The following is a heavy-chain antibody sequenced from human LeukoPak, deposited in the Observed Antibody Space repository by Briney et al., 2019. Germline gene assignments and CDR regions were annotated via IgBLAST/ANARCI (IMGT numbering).Heavy chain of an antibody. D-gene: IGHD3-10*01. CDR3: AKDVAGVRGVRGGFDY. Sequence: GRSLRLSCAASGFTFSSYGMHWVRQAPGKGLEWVAVISYDGTKNYYTDSVKGRFTISRDNSKNTLYLQMNSLRAEDTAIYYCAKDVAGVRGVRGGFDYWGQGTLVTVSS. CDR2: ISYDGTKN. CDR1: GFTFSSYG. V-gene: IGHV3-30*18. J-gene: IGHJ4*02.